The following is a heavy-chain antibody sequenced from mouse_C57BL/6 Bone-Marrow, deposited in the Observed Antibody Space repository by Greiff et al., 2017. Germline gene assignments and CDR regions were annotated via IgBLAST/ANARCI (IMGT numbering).Heavy chain of an antibody. CDR2: IVPETGGT. CDR3: PLWLRRVNFFDY. CDR1: GYTFTDYE. D-gene: IGHD2-2*01. V-gene: IGHV1-15*01. Sequence: VQLQQSGAALVRPGASVTLSCKASGYTFTDYEMHWVKQTPVPGLEWIGDIVPETGGTAYNQKFKGKAILPAAKSSSTAYMELRSLTSKDSASYYCPLWLRRVNFFDYGGQGTTLTVSS. J-gene: IGHJ2*01.